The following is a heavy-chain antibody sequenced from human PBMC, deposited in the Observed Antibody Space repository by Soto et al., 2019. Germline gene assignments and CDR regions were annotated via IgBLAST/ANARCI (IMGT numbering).Heavy chain of an antibody. J-gene: IGHJ5*02. CDR1: GYIFTGYY. D-gene: IGHD6-6*01. CDR2: IIPNSGGT. V-gene: IGHV1-2*02. Sequence: QVQLVQSGAEVKKPGASVKVSCKASGYIFTGYYLHWVRQAPGQGLEWMGWIIPNSGGTNYARKFKGRVTMTRDTSIKTAYMEMTRLTSDDTDVYYCARSLFGSSSGGWFDPWGQGTLVTVSS. CDR3: ARSLFGSSSGGWFDP.